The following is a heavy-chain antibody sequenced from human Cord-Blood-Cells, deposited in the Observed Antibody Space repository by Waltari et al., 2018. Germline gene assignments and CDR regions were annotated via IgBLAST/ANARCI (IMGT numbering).Heavy chain of an antibody. V-gene: IGHV1-69*06. CDR3: ASRDYSNYEAYYYYGMDV. J-gene: IGHJ6*02. CDR2: ITPICCTA. Sequence: QVQLVQSGAEVKKPGSSVKVSCKASGGTFSSYAISWVRQAPGKGVEWMGEITPICCTANCAQKFQGRVTITADKSTSTAYMELSCLRSEDTAVYYCASRDYSNYEAYYYYGMDVWGQGTTVTVSS. D-gene: IGHD4-4*01. CDR1: GGTFSSYA.